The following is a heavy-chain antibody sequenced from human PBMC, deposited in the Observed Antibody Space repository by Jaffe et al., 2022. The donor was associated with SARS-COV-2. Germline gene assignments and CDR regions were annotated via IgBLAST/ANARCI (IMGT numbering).Heavy chain of an antibody. V-gene: IGHV3-53*02. Sequence: EVQLVETGGGLIQPGGSLRLSCAASGFTVSSSYMSWIRQAPGKGLEWVSIVFVGGNTYYADSVKGRFTISRDSSKNTVDLQMNSLRAEDTAVYYCARTSDYRFQYWGQGILVTVSS. CDR1: GFTVSSSY. J-gene: IGHJ4*02. CDR3: ARTSDYRFQY. CDR2: VFVGGNT. D-gene: IGHD4-17*01.